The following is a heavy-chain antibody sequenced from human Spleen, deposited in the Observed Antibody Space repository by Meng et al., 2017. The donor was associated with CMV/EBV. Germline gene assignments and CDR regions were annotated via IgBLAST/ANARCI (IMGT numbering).Heavy chain of an antibody. CDR1: GFTFRDYY. Sequence: SYAASGFTFRDYYMSWIRQAPGTGLEWVSYISKSGNTIYYADSVKGRFTISRDNAKNSLYLQMNSLRAEDTAVYYCAREVSNAFDIWGQGTMVTVSS. V-gene: IGHV3-11*01. CDR2: ISKSGNTI. D-gene: IGHD2/OR15-2a*01. J-gene: IGHJ3*02. CDR3: AREVSNAFDI.